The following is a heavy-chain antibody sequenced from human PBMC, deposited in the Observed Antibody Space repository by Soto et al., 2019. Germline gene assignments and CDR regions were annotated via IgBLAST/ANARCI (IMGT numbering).Heavy chain of an antibody. D-gene: IGHD6-19*01. CDR1: GFSFSSYA. Sequence: QVRLVESGGGVVQPGRSLRLSCTASGFSFSSYAMYWFRQPPGKGLEWVAVISHDGINKHYADSVKGRVTVSRDNSNHSLGLQLNSLRGEDTAMYYCARDMYSSDYFVKWFEPWGQGTLVTVSS. V-gene: IGHV3-30-3*01. J-gene: IGHJ5*02. CDR3: ARDMYSSDYFVKWFEP. CDR2: ISHDGINK.